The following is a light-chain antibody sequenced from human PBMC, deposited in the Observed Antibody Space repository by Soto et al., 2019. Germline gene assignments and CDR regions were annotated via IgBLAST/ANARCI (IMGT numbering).Light chain of an antibody. V-gene: IGKV1-39*01. CDR3: QQSYRTPFT. J-gene: IGKJ3*01. CDR1: QSISSY. Sequence: DIQMTQSPSSLSASVGDRVTITCRASQSISSYLNWYQQKPGKAPKLLIYAASSLQSGVPSRFSVSGSGTDFTLTISILQPEDFATYYCQQSYRTPFTFGPGTKVDSK. CDR2: AAS.